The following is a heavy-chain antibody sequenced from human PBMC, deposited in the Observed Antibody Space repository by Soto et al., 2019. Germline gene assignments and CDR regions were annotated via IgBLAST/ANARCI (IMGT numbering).Heavy chain of an antibody. D-gene: IGHD2-8*02. V-gene: IGHV3-9*01. J-gene: IGHJ4*02. CDR3: VKDQLRGSALGWWGFDN. Sequence: EVQLVESGGALVQPGRSLTLSCRASGFKFDDFGMNWVRQGPGKGLEWVEGISWKTGDIAYVDSVKGRFTISRDNAKNFLYLQMNNLSSEDTAMYYCVKDQLRGSALGWWGFDNWCQGTLVTVSS. CDR2: ISWKTGDI. CDR1: GFKFDDFG.